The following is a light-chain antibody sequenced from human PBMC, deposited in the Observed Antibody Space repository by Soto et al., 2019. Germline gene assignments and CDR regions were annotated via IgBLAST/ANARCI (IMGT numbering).Light chain of an antibody. J-gene: IGKJ1*01. CDR2: GAS. CDR1: QSVSTY. V-gene: IGKV3-15*01. Sequence: EIVMTQSPATLSVSPGARATLSCRASQSVSTYLAWYQQKPGQAPRILIYGASTRATGIPARFSGSGSGTEFSLTILSMQSEDFAVYYCKQYNDWPPWTFGQGTKVEFE. CDR3: KQYNDWPPWT.